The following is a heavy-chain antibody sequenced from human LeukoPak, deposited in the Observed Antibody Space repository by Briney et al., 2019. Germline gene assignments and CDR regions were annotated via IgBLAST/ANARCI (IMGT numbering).Heavy chain of an antibody. Sequence: ASVTVSCKASGYTFTTYGISWVRQAPGQGLEWLGRISVYNGNTNYPQKLQVRVTMTTDTSTSTAYMELRSLRSDDTAVYYCARMILLLGDVLTVPPRGFDYWGQGTLVTVSS. V-gene: IGHV1-18*01. J-gene: IGHJ4*02. CDR2: ISVYNGNT. D-gene: IGHD3-9*01. CDR1: GYTFTTYG. CDR3: ARMILLLGDVLTVPPRGFDY.